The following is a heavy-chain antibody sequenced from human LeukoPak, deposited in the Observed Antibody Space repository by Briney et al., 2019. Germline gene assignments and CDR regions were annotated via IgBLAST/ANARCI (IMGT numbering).Heavy chain of an antibody. J-gene: IGHJ6*03. CDR1: GFTFSSYG. V-gene: IGHV3-23*01. Sequence: GGSLRLSCAASGFTFSSYGMSWVRQAPGKGLEWVSAISGSGGSTYYADSVKGRFTISRDNSKDTLYLQMNSLRAEDTALYYCAKCSGWYVRGKDYYYYYMDAWGKGTTVTVSS. CDR3: AKCSGWYVRGKDYYYYYMDA. D-gene: IGHD6-19*01. CDR2: ISGSGGST.